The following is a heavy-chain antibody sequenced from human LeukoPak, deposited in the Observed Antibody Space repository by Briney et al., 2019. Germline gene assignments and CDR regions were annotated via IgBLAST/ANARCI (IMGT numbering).Heavy chain of an antibody. D-gene: IGHD6-13*01. V-gene: IGHV3-21*01. CDR1: GFTFSSYS. J-gene: IGHJ4*02. Sequence: PGGSLRLSCAASGFTFSSYSMNWVRQAPGKGLEWVSSISSSSSYIYYAVSVKGRFTISRDNAKNSLYLQMDSLRAEDTAVYCCASKVAAAGGDYWGQGTLVTVSS. CDR3: ASKVAAAGGDY. CDR2: ISSSSSYI.